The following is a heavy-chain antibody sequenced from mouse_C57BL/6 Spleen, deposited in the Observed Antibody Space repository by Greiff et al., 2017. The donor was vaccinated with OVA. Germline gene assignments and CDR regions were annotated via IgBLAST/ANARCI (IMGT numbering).Heavy chain of an antibody. J-gene: IGHJ4*01. CDR3: ARHVGSYAMDY. CDR2: IWSDGST. D-gene: IGHD4-1*01. V-gene: IGHV2-6-1*01. CDR1: GFSLTSYG. Sequence: VQGVESGPGLVAPSQSLSITCTVSGFSLTSYGVHWVRQPPGKGLEWLVVIWSDGSTTYNSALKSRLGISKDNTESEEFLKKNSLQTHDTAMYYCARHVGSYAMDYWGQGTSVTVSS.